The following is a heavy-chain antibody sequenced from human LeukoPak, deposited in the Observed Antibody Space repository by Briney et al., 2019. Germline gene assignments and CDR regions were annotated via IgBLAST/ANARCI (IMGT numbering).Heavy chain of an antibody. Sequence: GGSLRLSCAASAFTFSSYGMSWVRQAPGKGLEWVSLIYSGGTTYYADSVKGRFTISRDNSKNTLYLQMNSLRAEDTAVYYCARRAGGYSHPYDYWGQGILVTVSS. J-gene: IGHJ4*02. CDR3: ARRAGGYSHPYDY. V-gene: IGHV3-53*01. D-gene: IGHD4-23*01. CDR2: IYSGGTT. CDR1: AFTFSSYG.